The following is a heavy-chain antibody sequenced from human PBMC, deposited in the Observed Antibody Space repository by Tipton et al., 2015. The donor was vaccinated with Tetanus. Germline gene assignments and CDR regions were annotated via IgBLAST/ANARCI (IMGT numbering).Heavy chain of an antibody. CDR1: GYTFTGYY. CDR2: IDPNSGGT. D-gene: IGHD3-22*01. Sequence: QLVQSGAEVKKPGASVKVSCKASGYTFTGYYIYWVRQAPGQALEWMGWIDPNSGGTVYAQKFQGRVTMIRDTSISTAYMGLRSLRSDDTAVYYCARDRGDYIYYGMDVWGPGSTVTVS. CDR3: ARDRGDYIYYGMDV. V-gene: IGHV1-2*02. J-gene: IGHJ6*02.